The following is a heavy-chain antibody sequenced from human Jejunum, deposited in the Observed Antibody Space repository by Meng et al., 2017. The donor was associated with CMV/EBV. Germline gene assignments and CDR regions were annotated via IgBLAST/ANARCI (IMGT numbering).Heavy chain of an antibody. CDR3: ARDTYYYGMDV. CDR2: IYYSGST. V-gene: IGHV4-59*13. D-gene: IGHD2-21*01. Sequence: CTASGGAISGNYWSWNRQPPGKGLEWIGYIYYSGSTKYNPSLKSRVTMSVDTSKSQFSLKVTSVTAADTAMYYCARDTYYYGMDVWGQGTTVTVSS. CDR1: GGAISGNY. J-gene: IGHJ6*02.